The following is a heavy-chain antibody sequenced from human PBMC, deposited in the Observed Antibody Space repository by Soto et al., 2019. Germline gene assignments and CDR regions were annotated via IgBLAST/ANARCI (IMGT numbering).Heavy chain of an antibody. CDR1: GYTFTSYG. J-gene: IGHJ6*02. CDR2: ISAYNGNT. CDR3: ARDEGRLHMRYYYYGMDV. V-gene: IGHV1-18*04. Sequence: QVQLVQSGAEVKKPGASVKVSCKASGYTFTSYGNSWVRQAPGQGVECMGWISAYNGNTNYAQKLPGRVTMNTDTSTSTAYMELRSLRSDDTAVYYCARDEGRLHMRYYYYGMDVWGQGTTVTVSS. D-gene: IGHD6-25*01.